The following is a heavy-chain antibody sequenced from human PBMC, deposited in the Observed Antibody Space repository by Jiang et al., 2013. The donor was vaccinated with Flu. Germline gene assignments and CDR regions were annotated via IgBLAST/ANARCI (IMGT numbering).Heavy chain of an antibody. CDR2: IYYTGTT. CDR1: GGSLSTSSYY. Sequence: GSGLVKPSETLSLTCSVSGGSLSTSSYYWGWIRQPPGKGLEWIGNIYYTGTTSYDPSLKSRVFISIDTSKNQFSLILRSVTAADTAMYYCVCMVVVAPXYFDYWGQGSLVTVSS. V-gene: IGHV4-39*07. J-gene: IGHJ4*02. CDR3: VCMVVVAPXYFDY. D-gene: IGHD2-15*01.